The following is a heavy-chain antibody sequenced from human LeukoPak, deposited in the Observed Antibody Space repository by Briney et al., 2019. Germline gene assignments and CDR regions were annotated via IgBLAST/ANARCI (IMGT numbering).Heavy chain of an antibody. J-gene: IGHJ4*02. Sequence: GGSLRLSCAASGFTFISYGMSWVRQAPGEGLEWVSSISGSGVSTYYGDSVKGRFTISRDNSNNTLFLQMNSLRAEDTGVYYCAKDIRNWHGLLDSWGQGTLVTVSS. CDR2: ISGSGVST. CDR1: GFTFISYG. V-gene: IGHV3-23*01. CDR3: AKDIRNWHGLLDS. D-gene: IGHD1-1*01.